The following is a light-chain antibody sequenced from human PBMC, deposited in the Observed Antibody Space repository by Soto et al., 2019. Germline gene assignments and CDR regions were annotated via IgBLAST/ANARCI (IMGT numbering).Light chain of an antibody. CDR3: QQTYMTPIT. V-gene: IGKV1-6*01. CDR2: AAS. Sequence: AIQMTQSPSSLSASVGDRVTITCRASQGIRNDLGWYQQKPGKAPKLLIYAASSLQSGVPSRFSGSGSGTDFTDFTLTISSLQPEDFATYYCQQTYMTPITFGQGTRLEI. CDR1: QGIRND. J-gene: IGKJ5*01.